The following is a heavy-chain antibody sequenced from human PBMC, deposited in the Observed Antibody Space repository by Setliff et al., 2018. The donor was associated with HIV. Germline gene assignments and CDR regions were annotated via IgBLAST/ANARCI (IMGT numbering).Heavy chain of an antibody. CDR2: IYPGNSDT. Sequence: PGESLKISCKGSGYSFANYWIGWVRQMPGEGLEWMGIIYPGNSDTRYRPSFQGQVTVSADKSINTAYLQWSSLKASDTAMYYCTRLLGRSGWTDVDYWGQGTLVTVSS. D-gene: IGHD6-19*01. CDR1: GYSFANYW. CDR3: TRLLGRSGWTDVDY. J-gene: IGHJ4*02. V-gene: IGHV5-51*01.